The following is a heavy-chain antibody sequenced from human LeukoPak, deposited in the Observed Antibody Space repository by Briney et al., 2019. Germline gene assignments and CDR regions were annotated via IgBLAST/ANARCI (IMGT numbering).Heavy chain of an antibody. J-gene: IGHJ4*02. V-gene: IGHV3-33*06. CDR2: IWYDGSNK. D-gene: IGHD2-2*01. CDR1: GFTFSSYG. CDR3: AKDGYQLLSSYFDY. Sequence: PGRPLRLSCAASGFTFSSYGMHWVRQAPGKGLEWVAVIWYDGSNKYYADSVKGRFTISRDNSKNTLYLQMNSLRAEDTAVYYCAKDGYQLLSSYFDYWGQGTLVTVSS.